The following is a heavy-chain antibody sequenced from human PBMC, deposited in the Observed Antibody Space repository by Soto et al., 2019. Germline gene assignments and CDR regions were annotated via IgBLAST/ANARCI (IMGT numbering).Heavy chain of an antibody. V-gene: IGHV3-30*18. D-gene: IGHD1-26*01. CDR2: ISYDGSNK. Sequence: GGSLGLSCAASGLRFSSYGMHWVRQNPGKGLEWVAVISYDGSNKYYADSVKGRFTISRDNSKNTLYLQMNSLRAEDTAVYYCAKEMIVGAYYYYYGMDVWGQGTTVTVSS. CDR1: GLRFSSYG. CDR3: AKEMIVGAYYYYYGMDV. J-gene: IGHJ6*02.